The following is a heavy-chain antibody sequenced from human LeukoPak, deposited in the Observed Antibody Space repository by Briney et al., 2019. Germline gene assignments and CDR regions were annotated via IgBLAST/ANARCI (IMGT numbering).Heavy chain of an antibody. D-gene: IGHD5-12*01. V-gene: IGHV5-51*01. CDR2: IYPGDSDT. CDR1: GYSFTSYW. Sequence: GESLKISCKGSGYSFTSYWIGWVRQMPGKGLEWMGIIYPGDSDTRYSPSFQGQVTISADKSISTAYLQWSSLKASDTAMYYCAVTVLSGYGNPIAGFDYWGQGTLVTVSS. J-gene: IGHJ4*02. CDR3: AVTVLSGYGNPIAGFDY.